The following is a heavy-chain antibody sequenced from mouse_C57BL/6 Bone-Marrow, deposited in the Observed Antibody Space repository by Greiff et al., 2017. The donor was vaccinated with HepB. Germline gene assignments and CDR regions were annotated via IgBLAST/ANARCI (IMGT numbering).Heavy chain of an antibody. CDR3: ARRGDGNPWFAY. J-gene: IGHJ3*01. V-gene: IGHV5-12*01. D-gene: IGHD2-1*01. Sequence: EVQLVESGGGLVQPGGSLKLSCAASGFTFSDYYMYWVRQTPEKRLEWVAYISNGGGSNYYPDTVKGRFTISRDNAKNTLYLQMSRLKSEDTAMYYCARRGDGNPWFAYWGQGTLVTVSA. CDR1: GFTFSDYY. CDR2: ISNGGGSN.